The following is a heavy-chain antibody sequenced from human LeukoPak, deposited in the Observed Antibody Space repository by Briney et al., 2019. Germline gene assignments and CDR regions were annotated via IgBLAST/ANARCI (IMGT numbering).Heavy chain of an antibody. CDR2: IYTSGST. CDR1: GGSISSYY. CDR3: ARMGRYCSGGSCRNRFDP. D-gene: IGHD2-15*01. Sequence: SETLSLTCTVSGGSISSYYWSWIRQPPGKGLEWIGYIYTSGSTNYNPSLKSRVTISVDTSKNQFSLKLSSVTAADTAVYYCARMGRYCSGGSCRNRFDPWGQGTLVTVSS. V-gene: IGHV4-4*09. J-gene: IGHJ5*02.